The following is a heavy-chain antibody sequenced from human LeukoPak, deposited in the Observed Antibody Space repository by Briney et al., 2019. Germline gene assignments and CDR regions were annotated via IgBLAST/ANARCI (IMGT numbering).Heavy chain of an antibody. CDR2: ISGSGGST. CDR1: GFTFSSYA. J-gene: IGHJ4*02. D-gene: IGHD3-10*01. CDR3: AKAPMVRGIIPQNFDY. Sequence: GGSLRLSCAASGFTFSSYAMSWIRQAPGKGLEWVSAISGSGGSTYYADSVKGRFTISRDNSKNTLYLQMNSLRAEDTAVYYCAKAPMVRGIIPQNFDYWGQGTLVTVSS. V-gene: IGHV3-23*01.